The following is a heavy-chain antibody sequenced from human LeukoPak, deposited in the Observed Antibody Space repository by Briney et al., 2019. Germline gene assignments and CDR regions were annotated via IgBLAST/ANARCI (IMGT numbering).Heavy chain of an antibody. CDR3: ARDYSSLLYYYYYYMDV. Sequence: GGSLRLSCAASGFTFSSYSMNWVRQAPGKGLEWVSSISSSSSYIYYADSVKGRFTISRDNAKNSLYLQMNSLRVEDTAVYYCARDYSSLLYYYYYYMDVWGKGTTVTVSS. CDR1: GFTFSSYS. V-gene: IGHV3-21*01. J-gene: IGHJ6*03. D-gene: IGHD3-22*01. CDR2: ISSSSSYI.